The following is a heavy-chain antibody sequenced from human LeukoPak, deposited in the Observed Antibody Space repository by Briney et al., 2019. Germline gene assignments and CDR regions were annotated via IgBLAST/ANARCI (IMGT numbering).Heavy chain of an antibody. J-gene: IGHJ4*02. CDR1: GFTFSGSA. Sequence: GGSLRLSCAASGFTFSGSAMSWVRQAPGKGLEWVSSISGSGGSTYYADSVKGRFTISRDNSKNTLYLQMNSLRAEDTAVYYCARDTGRSGIRGSFDYWGQGTLVTVSS. V-gene: IGHV3-23*01. CDR2: ISGSGGST. D-gene: IGHD1-14*01. CDR3: ARDTGRSGIRGSFDY.